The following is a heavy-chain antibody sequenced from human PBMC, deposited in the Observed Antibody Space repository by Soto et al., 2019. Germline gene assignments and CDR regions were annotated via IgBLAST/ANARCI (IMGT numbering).Heavy chain of an antibody. D-gene: IGHD6-13*01. CDR2: IYPDDSDT. CDR3: ARTAAAGKYYCGMDV. V-gene: IGHV5-51*01. CDR1: GFSFPTFW. J-gene: IGHJ6*02. Sequence: PGESLKISCTHSGFSFPTFWIAWVRQMPGKGLEWMGTIYPDDSDTRYSPSFQGQVTISADKSIQTAYLQRGSLKAADTAMYYCARTAAAGKYYCGMDVWGQGTMLTLSS.